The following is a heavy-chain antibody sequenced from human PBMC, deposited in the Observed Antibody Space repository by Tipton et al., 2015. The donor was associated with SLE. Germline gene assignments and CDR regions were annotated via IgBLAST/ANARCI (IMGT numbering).Heavy chain of an antibody. CDR1: GGSFSGYY. V-gene: IGHV4-34*01. D-gene: IGHD5/OR15-5a*01. CDR3: AGVSRDAFEI. CDR2: INHSENT. Sequence: TLSLTCAVYGGSFSGYYWSWIRQPPGKGLEWIGEINHSENTNYNPSLKSRVTISVDTSKNQFSLKLSSVTAADTAVYYCAGVSRDAFEIWGQGTMVTVSS. J-gene: IGHJ3*02.